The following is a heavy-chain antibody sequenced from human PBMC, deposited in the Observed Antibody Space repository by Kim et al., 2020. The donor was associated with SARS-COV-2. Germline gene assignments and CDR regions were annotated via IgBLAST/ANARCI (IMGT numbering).Heavy chain of an antibody. D-gene: IGHD3-22*01. Sequence: SETLSLTCAVYGGSFSGYYWSWIRQPPGKGLEWIGEINHSGSTNYNPSLKSRVTISVDTSKNQFSLKLSSVTAADTAVYYCARGPHKGNYYDSSGSPPYYFDYWGQGTLVTVSS. J-gene: IGHJ4*02. CDR1: GGSFSGYY. V-gene: IGHV4-34*01. CDR3: ARGPHKGNYYDSSGSPPYYFDY. CDR2: INHSGST.